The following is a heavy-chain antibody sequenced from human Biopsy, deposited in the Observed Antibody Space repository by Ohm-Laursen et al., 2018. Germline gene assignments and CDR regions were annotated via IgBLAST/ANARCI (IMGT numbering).Heavy chain of an antibody. CDR2: SHYSGST. J-gene: IGHJ6*02. V-gene: IGHV4-59*12. CDR1: GGSIGSDY. CDR3: ARAVDYYDPYYYYGLDV. D-gene: IGHD3-16*01. Sequence: TLSLTCSVPGGSIGSDYWAWIRQSPGKGLEWIAYSHYSGSTNYNPSLRHRVTISVDTSKNQFSLKLRSVTAADTAVYYCARAVDYYDPYYYYGLDVWGQGTTVTVSS.